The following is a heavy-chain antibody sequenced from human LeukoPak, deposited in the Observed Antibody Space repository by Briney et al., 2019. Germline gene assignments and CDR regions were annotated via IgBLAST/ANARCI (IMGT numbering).Heavy chain of an antibody. CDR2: IYYSGST. CDR3: ARGLIVLMVYALPLYNWFDP. J-gene: IGHJ5*02. CDR1: GGSISSGDYY. D-gene: IGHD2-8*01. V-gene: IGHV4-30-4*08. Sequence: PSETLSLTCTVSGGSISSGDYYWSWIRQPPGKGLEWIGYIYYSGSTYYNPSLKSRVTISVDTSKNQFSLKLSSVTAADTAVYYCARGLIVLMVYALPLYNWFDPWGQGTLVTVSS.